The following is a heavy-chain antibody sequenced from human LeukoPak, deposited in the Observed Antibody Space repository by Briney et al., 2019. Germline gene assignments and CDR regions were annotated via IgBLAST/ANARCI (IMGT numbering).Heavy chain of an antibody. CDR3: ARARRRSLDV. Sequence: PSETLSLTCAVYGGSFSGYYWSWIRQPPGKGLEWIGEINHSGSTNYNPSLKSRVTISVDTSKNQFSLKLSSVTAADTAVYYCARARRRSLDVWGKGTTVTVSS. CDR1: GGSFSGYY. CDR2: INHSGST. J-gene: IGHJ6*04. V-gene: IGHV4-34*01.